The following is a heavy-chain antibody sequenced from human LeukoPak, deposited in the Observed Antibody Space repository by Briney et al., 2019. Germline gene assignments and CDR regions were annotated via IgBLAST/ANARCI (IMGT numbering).Heavy chain of an antibody. J-gene: IGHJ4*02. Sequence: PSXTLSXTCAVYGGSFSGYYWSWIRQPPGKGLEWIGEINHSGSTNYNPSLKSRVTISVDTSKNQFSLKLSSVTAADTAVYYCARTRERVRGVLDYWGQGTLVTVSS. V-gene: IGHV4-34*01. CDR3: ARTRERVRGVLDY. D-gene: IGHD3-10*01. CDR1: GGSFSGYY. CDR2: INHSGST.